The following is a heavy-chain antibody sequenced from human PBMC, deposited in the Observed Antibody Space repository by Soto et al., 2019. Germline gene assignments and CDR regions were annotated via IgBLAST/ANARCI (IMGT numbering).Heavy chain of an antibody. CDR2: IYYSGST. Sequence: PSETLSLTCTVSGGSISSSSYYWGWIRQPPGKGLEWIGSIYYSGSTYYNPSLKSRITISVDTSKNQFSLKLSSVTAADTAVYYCARTSRFDCWGQGTLVTVSS. D-gene: IGHD6-6*01. CDR3: ARTSRFDC. CDR1: GGSISSSSYY. J-gene: IGHJ4*02. V-gene: IGHV4-39*01.